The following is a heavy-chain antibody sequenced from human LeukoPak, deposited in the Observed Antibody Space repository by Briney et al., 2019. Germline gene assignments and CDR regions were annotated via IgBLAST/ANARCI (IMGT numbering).Heavy chain of an antibody. V-gene: IGHV4-34*01. Sequence: SETLSLTCAVYGGSFSGYYWSWIRQPPGKGLEWIGEINHSGSTNYNPSLKSRVTISVDTSKNQFSLELSSVTAADTAVYYCARSGITGTTAYWGQGTLVTVSS. CDR3: ARSGITGTTAY. J-gene: IGHJ4*02. CDR1: GGSFSGYY. CDR2: INHSGST. D-gene: IGHD1-7*01.